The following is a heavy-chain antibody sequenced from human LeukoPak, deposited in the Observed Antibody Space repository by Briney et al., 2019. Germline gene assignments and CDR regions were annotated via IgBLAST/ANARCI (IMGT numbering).Heavy chain of an antibody. CDR3: ARDTVVVPAAMLWFGELLPNYFDY. J-gene: IGHJ4*02. D-gene: IGHD2-2*01. CDR2: ISSSSSYI. Sequence: GGSLRLSCAASGFTFSSYSMNWVRQAPGKGLEWVSSISSSSSYIYYADSVKGRFTISGDNAKNSLYLQMNSLRAEDTAVYYCARDTVVVPAAMLWFGELLPNYFDYWGQGTLVTVSS. V-gene: IGHV3-21*01. CDR1: GFTFSSYS.